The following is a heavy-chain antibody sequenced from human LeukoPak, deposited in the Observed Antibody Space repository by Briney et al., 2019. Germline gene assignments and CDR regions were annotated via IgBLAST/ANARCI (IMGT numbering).Heavy chain of an antibody. CDR3: ARGRIAAAGTGFDP. Sequence: ASVKVSCKASGYTFTSYDINWVRQATGQGLEWMGWMNPNSGNTGYAQKFQGRVTITRNTSISTAYMELSSLRSEDTAVYYCARGRIAAAGTGFDPRGQGTLVTVSS. CDR2: MNPNSGNT. J-gene: IGHJ5*02. V-gene: IGHV1-8*03. D-gene: IGHD6-13*01. CDR1: GYTFTSYD.